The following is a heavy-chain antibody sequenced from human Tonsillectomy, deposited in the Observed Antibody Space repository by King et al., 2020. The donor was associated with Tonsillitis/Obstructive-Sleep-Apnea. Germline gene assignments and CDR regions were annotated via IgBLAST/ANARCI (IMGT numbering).Heavy chain of an antibody. J-gene: IGHJ6*03. D-gene: IGHD2-2*01. Sequence: ITLKESGPTLVKPTQTLTLTCTFSGFSLSTSGVGVGWIRQPPGKALEWLALIYLDDDKRYSPSLKSRLTITKATSKNQVVLTMTNMDPVDTATYYCAHSGRYCSGTSCYYSYYYMDVWGKGTTVTVSS. CDR2: IYLDDDK. V-gene: IGHV2-5*02. CDR1: GFSLSTSGVG. CDR3: AHSGRYCSGTSCYYSYYYMDV.